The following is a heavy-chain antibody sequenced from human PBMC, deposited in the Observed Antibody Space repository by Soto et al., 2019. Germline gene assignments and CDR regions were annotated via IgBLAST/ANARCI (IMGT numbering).Heavy chain of an antibody. CDR3: ARAFNWNDAYFDY. CDR1: GLTVSNNY. CDR2: IYSGGST. Sequence: EVHLVESGGGLIQPGGSLRLSCAASGLTVSNNYMSWVRQAPGTGLEWVSIIYSGGSTYYADSVTGRFTISRDNSKNTLYLQMDSLRAEDTAVYYCARAFNWNDAYFDYWGQGTLVTVSS. V-gene: IGHV3-53*01. J-gene: IGHJ4*02. D-gene: IGHD1-1*01.